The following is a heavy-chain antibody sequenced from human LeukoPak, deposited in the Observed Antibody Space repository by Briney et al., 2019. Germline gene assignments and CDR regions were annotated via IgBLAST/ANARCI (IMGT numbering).Heavy chain of an antibody. CDR3: AKDLYGSGSYQIRLFDY. CDR2: IRYDGSNK. J-gene: IGHJ4*02. D-gene: IGHD3-10*01. CDR1: GFTFSGYG. V-gene: IGHV3-30*02. Sequence: PGGSLRLSCAASGFTFSGYGMHWVRQAPGKGLEWVAFIRYDGSNKFYADSVKGRFTISRDNSKNTLYLQMNSLRAEDTAVYYCAKDLYGSGSYQIRLFDYWGQGTLVTVSS.